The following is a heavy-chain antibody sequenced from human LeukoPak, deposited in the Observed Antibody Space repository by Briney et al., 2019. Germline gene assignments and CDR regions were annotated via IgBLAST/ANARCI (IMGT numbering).Heavy chain of an antibody. CDR3: ARLYYDYVWGSYRQYYFDY. CDR2: IYYSGST. CDR1: GGSISSYY. J-gene: IGHJ4*02. V-gene: IGHV4-59*01. D-gene: IGHD3-16*02. Sequence: ETLSLTCTVSGGSISSYYWSWIRQPPGKGLEWIGYIYYSGSTNYNPSLKSRVTISVDTSKNQFSLKLSSVTAADTAVYYCARLYYDYVWGSYRQYYFDYWGQGTLVTVSS.